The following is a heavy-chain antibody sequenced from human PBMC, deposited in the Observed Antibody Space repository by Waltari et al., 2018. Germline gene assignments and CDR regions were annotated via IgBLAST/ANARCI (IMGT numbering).Heavy chain of an antibody. J-gene: IGHJ5*02. Sequence: VRLVESGGGLVQPGRSLSLSCTTSGFIFADYAMSWFRQAPGKGLEWVAFIRSKAYGGTTDYAASVKGRFTISRDDSNVIVYLQMNSLKSEDTAVYYCCTTSNHHFSGTYYDNSWGQGTLVTVSS. CDR3: CTTSNHHFSGTYYDNS. V-gene: IGHV3-49*03. CDR1: GFIFADYA. CDR2: IRSKAYGGTT. D-gene: IGHD3-10*01.